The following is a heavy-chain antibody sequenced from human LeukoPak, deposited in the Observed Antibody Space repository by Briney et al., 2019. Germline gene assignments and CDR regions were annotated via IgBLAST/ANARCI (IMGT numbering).Heavy chain of an antibody. CDR3: ATPPRPYCSSTSCYRDY. D-gene: IGHD2-2*02. CDR1: GFTFSDYY. V-gene: IGHV3-11*01. J-gene: IGHJ4*02. CDR2: ISSSGSTI. Sequence: GGSLRLSCAASGFTFSDYYMSWIRRAPGKGLEWVSYISSSGSTIYYADSVKGRFTISRDNAKNSLYLQMNSLRAEDTAVYYCATPPRPYCSSTSCYRDYWGQGTLVTVSS.